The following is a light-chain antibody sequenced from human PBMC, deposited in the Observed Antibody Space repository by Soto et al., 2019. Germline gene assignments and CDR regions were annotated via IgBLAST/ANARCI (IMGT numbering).Light chain of an antibody. V-gene: IGKV3-20*01. CDR1: QSLSSS. CDR2: GTS. CDR3: QQYGSSPYT. J-gene: IGKJ2*01. Sequence: LTQSPGTLSLSPGERATLFCRASQSLSSSLAWYQQKSGQAPRLIIYGTSRRATGVPVRFSGSGSGTDFTLTISSLQSEDFAVYYCQQYGSSPYTFGQGTKLEIK.